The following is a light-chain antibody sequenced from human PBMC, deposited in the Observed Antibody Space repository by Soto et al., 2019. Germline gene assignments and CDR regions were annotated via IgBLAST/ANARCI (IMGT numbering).Light chain of an antibody. V-gene: IGKV1-39*01. Sequence: DIQVTQSPPSLSASVGDRVIITCRVSQSISNSLNWYQQKPGKASKVLIHGASSLQRGVPSRCSGSGSGTDFTLTITSLQPEDFATYCCQQSRATPYTFGQGTTLEIK. CDR1: QSISNS. CDR2: GAS. CDR3: QQSRATPYT. J-gene: IGKJ2*01.